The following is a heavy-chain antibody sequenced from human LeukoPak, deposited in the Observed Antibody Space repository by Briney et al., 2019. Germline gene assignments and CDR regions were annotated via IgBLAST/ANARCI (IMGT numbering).Heavy chain of an antibody. CDR1: GRSIRNYF. Sequence: SETLSLTCTVSGRSIRNYFWSWIRQPPGKGLEWIGYINYSGGTNYNRFLKSRVTISVDTSQHQFSLKLNSVTAADTAVYYCARDGGRYRNDACDFWGEGTVVTVSS. J-gene: IGHJ3*01. V-gene: IGHV4-59*01. CDR3: ARDGGRYRNDACDF. CDR2: INYSGGT. D-gene: IGHD1-26*01.